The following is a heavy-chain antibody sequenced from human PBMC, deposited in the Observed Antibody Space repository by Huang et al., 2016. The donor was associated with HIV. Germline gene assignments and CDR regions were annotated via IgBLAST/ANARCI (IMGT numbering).Heavy chain of an antibody. CDR3: ATQRAFHYDSSGYPYAFDI. D-gene: IGHD3-22*01. V-gene: IGHV5-51*01. Sequence: EVQLVQSGAEVKKPGESLNISCKGSGYSFTTYWIGGVRQMPGKGLEWVGGICPGDSHTRYSPACRGQVTISADKSISTAYLQWSSLKASDTAMYYCATQRAFHYDSSGYPYAFDIWGQGTLVTVSS. CDR1: GYSFTTYW. J-gene: IGHJ3*02. CDR2: ICPGDSHT.